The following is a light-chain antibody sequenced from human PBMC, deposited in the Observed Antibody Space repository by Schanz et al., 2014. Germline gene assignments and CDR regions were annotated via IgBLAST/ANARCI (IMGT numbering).Light chain of an antibody. Sequence: DIVMTQSPDSLAVSLGDRVTINCKSSQSVLYSSNNKNYLAWYQQKSGQPPKLLIYWASTRESGVPDRFSGSGSGTNFSLTISSLQAEDVAVYYCQQYYSIPYTFGQGTKVEIK. CDR3: QQYYSIPYT. CDR2: WAS. V-gene: IGKV4-1*01. J-gene: IGKJ2*01. CDR1: QSVLYSSNNKNY.